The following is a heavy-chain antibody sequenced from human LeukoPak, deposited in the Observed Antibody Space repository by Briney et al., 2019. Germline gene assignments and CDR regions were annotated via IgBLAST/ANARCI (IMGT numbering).Heavy chain of an antibody. Sequence: LGLPCGVSVFTLDDYCMSGVRRAPTRALEWGSGINWKGGSTVYADSVKGRFTISRDKATTSLYLQMNSLRAEDTALSYCAREDYISSWYPHYYMDVWGKGHTVTISS. D-gene: IGHD6-13*01. CDR3: AREDYISSWYPHYYMDV. J-gene: IGHJ6*03. CDR1: VFTLDDYC. V-gene: IGHV3-20*04. CDR2: INWKGGST.